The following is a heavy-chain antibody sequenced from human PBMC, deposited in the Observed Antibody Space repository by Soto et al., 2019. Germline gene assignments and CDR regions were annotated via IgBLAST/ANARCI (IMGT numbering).Heavy chain of an antibody. CDR1: GGSVSSGSYY. Sequence: QVQLQESGPGLVKPSETLSLTCTVSGGSVSSGSYYWTWIRQPPGKGLEWIGCIYHSGSTDYNPSHKRRVTMSVDTSKNQFSLNLSSVTAADTAVYYCARGLSIGTGWFDPWGQGTLVTVSS. D-gene: IGHD1-1*01. J-gene: IGHJ5*02. V-gene: IGHV4-61*01. CDR2: IYHSGST. CDR3: ARGLSIGTGWFDP.